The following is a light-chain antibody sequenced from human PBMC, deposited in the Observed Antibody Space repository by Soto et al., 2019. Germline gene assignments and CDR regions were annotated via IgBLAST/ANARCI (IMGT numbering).Light chain of an antibody. Sequence: IHLTQSPSSLSASVRDIVTITFLASQGISSYLAWYQQKPGKAPKLLISGASALQSGVPSRFSGSGSGTDFTLTISSLQPEDFATYYCQQLNSHPLTFGGGTKVDIK. CDR3: QQLNSHPLT. J-gene: IGKJ4*01. CDR2: GAS. CDR1: QGISSY. V-gene: IGKV1-9*01.